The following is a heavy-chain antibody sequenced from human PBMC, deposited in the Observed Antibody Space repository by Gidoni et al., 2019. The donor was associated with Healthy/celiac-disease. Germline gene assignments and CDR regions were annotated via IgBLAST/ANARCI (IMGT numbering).Heavy chain of an antibody. CDR2: LYYSGST. Sequence: QVQLQESGPGLVKPSQTLSLTCTVSGGSISSGDYYWSWIRQPPGKGLEWIGYLYYSGSTYYNPSLKGQVTVSVDTSKDRFSLKLSSVTAADTAVYYCASCPYSGSYWDYYYYGMDVWGQGTTVTVSS. D-gene: IGHD1-26*01. CDR3: ASCPYSGSYWDYYYYGMDV. CDR1: GGSISSGDYY. V-gene: IGHV4-30-4*01. J-gene: IGHJ6*02.